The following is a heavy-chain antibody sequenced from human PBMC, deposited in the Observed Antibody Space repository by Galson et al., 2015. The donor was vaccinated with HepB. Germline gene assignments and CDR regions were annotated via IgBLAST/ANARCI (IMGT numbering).Heavy chain of an antibody. CDR1: GFTFSSYA. CDR3: ARANTGYYDSSGWFDY. V-gene: IGHV3-30-3*01. Sequence: SLRLSCAASGFTFSSYAMHWVRQAPGKGLEWVAVISYDGSNKYYADSVKGRFTISRDNSKNTLYLQMNSLRAEDTAVYYCARANTGYYDSSGWFDYWGQGTLVTVSS. D-gene: IGHD3-22*01. J-gene: IGHJ4*02. CDR2: ISYDGSNK.